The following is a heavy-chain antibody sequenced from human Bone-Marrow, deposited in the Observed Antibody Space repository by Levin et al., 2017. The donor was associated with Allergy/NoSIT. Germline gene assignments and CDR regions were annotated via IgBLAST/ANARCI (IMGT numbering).Heavy chain of an antibody. Sequence: SETLSLTCTVSGGSVSSGSYYWSWIRQPPGKGLEWIGYIYYSGSTNYNPSLKSRVTISVDTSKNQFSLKLSSVTAADTAVCYCARETDLLDYWGQGTLVTVSS. J-gene: IGHJ4*02. CDR2: IYYSGST. CDR1: GGSVSSGSYY. V-gene: IGHV4-61*01. CDR3: ARETDLLDY.